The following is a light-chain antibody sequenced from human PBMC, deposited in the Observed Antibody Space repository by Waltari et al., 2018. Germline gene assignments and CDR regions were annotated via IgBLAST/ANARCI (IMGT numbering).Light chain of an antibody. CDR1: QSVSSY. CDR2: DTS. V-gene: IGKV3-11*01. Sequence: ETVLTQSPATLSLSPGERATLSCRASQSVSSYIIWYQQKAGQPPRLLIYDTSNRATGVPARFSGSGSGTDFTLTISSLESEDFAVYYCQQRTNWPLTFSGGTKVE. J-gene: IGKJ4*01. CDR3: QQRTNWPLT.